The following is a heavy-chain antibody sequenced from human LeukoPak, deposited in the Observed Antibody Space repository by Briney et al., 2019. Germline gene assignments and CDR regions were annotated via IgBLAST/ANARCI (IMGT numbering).Heavy chain of an antibody. CDR3: AREPPPSSGISAAGDY. V-gene: IGHV3-7*01. CDR2: VNQDGSEK. CDR1: GFAFSSFW. J-gene: IGHJ4*02. D-gene: IGHD6-13*01. Sequence: GGSLRLSCAASGFAFSSFWMSWVRQTPGKGLGWVANVNQDGSEKYYVDSVRGRFTISRDNADNSLYLQMSSLRAEDTAVYYCAREPPPSSGISAAGDYWGQGTLVTVSS.